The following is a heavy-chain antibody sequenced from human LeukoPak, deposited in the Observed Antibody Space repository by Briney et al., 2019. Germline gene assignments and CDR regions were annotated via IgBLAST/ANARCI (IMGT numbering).Heavy chain of an antibody. CDR2: IIPILGIA. D-gene: IGHD6-13*01. CDR3: ARDGEYPGIAAAGTPNFDL. J-gene: IGHJ2*01. V-gene: IGHV1-69*04. Sequence: ASVKVSCKASGGTFSSYAISWVRQAPGQGLEWMGRIIPILGIANYAQKFQGRVTITADKSTSTAYMELSSLRSEDTAVYYCARDGEYPGIAAAGTPNFDLWGRGTLVTVSS. CDR1: GGTFSSYA.